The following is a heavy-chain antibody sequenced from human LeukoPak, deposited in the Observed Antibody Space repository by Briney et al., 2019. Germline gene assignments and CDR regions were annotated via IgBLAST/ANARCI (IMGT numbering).Heavy chain of an antibody. V-gene: IGHV4-39*07. D-gene: IGHD2-15*01. Sequence: SETLSLTCVVSGASFSTTSCLWGWVRQTPGKGLEWIGSISYTGSSYYNPSPNSRVTMSLDPAKNHFSLRMTSLTAADTAVYYCVRDLGVGGSWPLDFWGPGTVVIVSS. CDR1: GASFSTTSCL. CDR3: VRDLGVGGSWPLDF. CDR2: ISYTGSS. J-gene: IGHJ4*02.